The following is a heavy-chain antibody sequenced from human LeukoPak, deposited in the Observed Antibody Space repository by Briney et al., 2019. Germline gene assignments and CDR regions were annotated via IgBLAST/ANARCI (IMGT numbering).Heavy chain of an antibody. CDR2: ISAYNGNT. CDR1: GYTFTSYG. CDR3: ARDSGSYQQDY. D-gene: IGHD1-26*01. V-gene: IGHV1-18*01. J-gene: IGHJ4*02. Sequence: ASVKVSCKASGYTFTSYGIIWVRQAPGQGLEWMGWISAYNGNTNYAQKFQGRVTMTTDTSTTTAYMDLRSLRSDDTALYYCARDSGSYQQDYWGQGTLVTVSS.